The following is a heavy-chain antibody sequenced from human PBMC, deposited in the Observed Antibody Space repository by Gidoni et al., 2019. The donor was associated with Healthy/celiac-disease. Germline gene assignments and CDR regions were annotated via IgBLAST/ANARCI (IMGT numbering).Heavy chain of an antibody. CDR3: AREPRGH. J-gene: IGHJ1*01. CDR1: GGSISSSSYY. CDR2: IYYSGST. Sequence: QLQLQESGPGLVKPSETLSLTCTVSGGSISSSSYYWGWIRPPPGKGLEWIGSIYYSGSTYYNPSLKSRVTISVDTSKNQFSLKLSSVTAADTAVYYCAREPRGHWGQGTLVTVSS. V-gene: IGHV4-39*07. D-gene: IGHD3-10*01.